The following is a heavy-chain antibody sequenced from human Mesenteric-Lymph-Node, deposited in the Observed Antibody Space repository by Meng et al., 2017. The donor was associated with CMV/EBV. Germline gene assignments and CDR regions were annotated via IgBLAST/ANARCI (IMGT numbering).Heavy chain of an antibody. V-gene: IGHV4-34*01. J-gene: IGHJ4*02. CDR2: INHGGCT. Sequence: SETLSLTCAVYSGSFSGYYWTCIRQPPGKGLECIGEINHGGCTSYSPSLKSRVTTSVDTSRNQFSLKLSSVTAADTAVYYCARGDYGGNFVYWGQGTLVTVSS. CDR3: ARGDYGGNFVY. D-gene: IGHD4-23*01. CDR1: SGSFSGYY.